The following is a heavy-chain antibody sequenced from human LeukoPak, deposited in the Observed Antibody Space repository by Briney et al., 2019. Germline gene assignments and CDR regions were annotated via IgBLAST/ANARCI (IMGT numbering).Heavy chain of an antibody. J-gene: IGHJ4*02. Sequence: SVKVSCKASGGTFSSYAISWVRQAPGQGLEWMGRIIPILGIANYAQKFQGRVTITADKSMSTAYMELSSLRSEDTAVYYCARDYSSSWYTGEDYWGQGTLVTVSS. D-gene: IGHD6-13*01. V-gene: IGHV1-69*04. CDR1: GGTFSSYA. CDR2: IIPILGIA. CDR3: ARDYSSSWYTGEDY.